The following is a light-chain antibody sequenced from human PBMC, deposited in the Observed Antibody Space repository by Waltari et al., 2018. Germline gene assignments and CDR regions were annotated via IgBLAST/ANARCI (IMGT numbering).Light chain of an antibody. Sequence: AIQMTQSPSSLSASVGDRVTITCRASQGIRNALAWFQQKPGNAPKLLIYTASTLQSGFPSRFSGSGSGTDFTLTISSLHPEDSATYYCLQDYNFPLTFGGGTKVEIK. CDR1: QGIRNA. CDR2: TAS. V-gene: IGKV1-6*01. CDR3: LQDYNFPLT. J-gene: IGKJ4*01.